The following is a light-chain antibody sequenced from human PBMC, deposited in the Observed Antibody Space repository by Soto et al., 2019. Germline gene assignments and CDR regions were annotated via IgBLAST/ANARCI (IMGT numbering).Light chain of an antibody. J-gene: IGKJ4*01. Sequence: EIVLTQSPATLSLSPGERATLSCWASQSVSRYLAWYQQKPGQAPRLLIYDASSRATGIPARFSGSGSGTDFTLTISSLEHEDFAVYYCQQRSNWPLLTFGGGTKVEIK. CDR2: DAS. V-gene: IGKV3-11*01. CDR3: QQRSNWPLLT. CDR1: QSVSRY.